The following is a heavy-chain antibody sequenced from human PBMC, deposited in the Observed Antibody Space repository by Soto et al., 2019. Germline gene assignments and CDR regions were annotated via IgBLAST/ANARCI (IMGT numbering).Heavy chain of an antibody. CDR2: IYYSGST. V-gene: IGHV4-59*01. J-gene: IGHJ4*02. Sequence: SETLSLTCTVPGGSISSDYWSWIRQPPGKGLEWIGYIYYSGSTNYNPSLKSRVAISVDTSKNQFSLKLNSVTAADTAVYYCARVAVAGNFDYWGQGTLVNVSS. CDR3: ARVAVAGNFDY. D-gene: IGHD6-19*01. CDR1: GGSISSDY.